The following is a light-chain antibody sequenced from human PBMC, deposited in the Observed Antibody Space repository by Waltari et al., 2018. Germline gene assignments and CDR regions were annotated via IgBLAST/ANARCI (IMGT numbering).Light chain of an antibody. CDR1: SSVVGGYNY. CDR2: DVS. CDR3: SSYTSSSTWV. J-gene: IGLJ3*02. V-gene: IGLV2-14*01. Sequence: QSALTQPASVSGSPGQSITISCTGTSSVVGGYNYVSWYQQNPGKAPKLMIYDVSNRPSGVSNRFSGSKSGNTASLTISGLQAEDEADYYCSSYTSSSTWVFGGGTKLTVL.